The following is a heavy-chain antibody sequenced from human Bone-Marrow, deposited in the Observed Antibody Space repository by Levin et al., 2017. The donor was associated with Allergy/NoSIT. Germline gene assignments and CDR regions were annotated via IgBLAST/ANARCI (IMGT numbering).Heavy chain of an antibody. D-gene: IGHD6-6*01. CDR1: GGSISSYY. V-gene: IGHV4-59*08. CDR3: AGRIAARLDYYGMDV. Sequence: TSQTLSLTCTVSGGSISSYYWSWIRQPPGKGLEWIGYIYYSGSTNYNPSLKSRVTISVDTSKNQFSLKLSSVTAADTAVYYCAGRIAARLDYYGMDVWGQGTTVTVSS. J-gene: IGHJ6*02. CDR2: IYYSGST.